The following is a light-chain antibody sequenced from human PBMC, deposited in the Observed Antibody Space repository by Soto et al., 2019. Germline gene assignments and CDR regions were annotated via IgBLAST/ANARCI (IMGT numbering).Light chain of an antibody. Sequence: QSALTQPASVSGSPGQSITISCTGTSSDVGAYNYVSWFQQHPGKAPKLMIYDVSNRPSGVSNRFSGSKSGNTASLTISGLQAEDVADYYCCSYTTSSTYVFGIGTKVTVL. J-gene: IGLJ1*01. V-gene: IGLV2-14*01. CDR1: SSDVGAYNY. CDR2: DVS. CDR3: CSYTTSSTYV.